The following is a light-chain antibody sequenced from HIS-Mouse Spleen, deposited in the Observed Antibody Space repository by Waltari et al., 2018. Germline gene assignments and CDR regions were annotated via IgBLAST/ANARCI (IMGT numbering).Light chain of an antibody. CDR3: SSYTSSSTEV. CDR1: SSDVGGYNY. Sequence: QSALTQPASVSGSPGQSITISCTGTSSDVGGYNYVSWYQQNPGKAPKLMIYDVSKRPSGVSNRFSGSKSGNTASLTISGLQAEDEADYYCSSYTSSSTEVFGGGTKLTVL. CDR2: DVS. J-gene: IGLJ2*01. V-gene: IGLV2-14*03.